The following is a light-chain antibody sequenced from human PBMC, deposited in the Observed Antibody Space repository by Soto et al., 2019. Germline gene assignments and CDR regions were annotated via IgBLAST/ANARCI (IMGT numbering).Light chain of an antibody. V-gene: IGLV2-14*01. J-gene: IGLJ3*02. CDR3: SSYTSSSTLV. Sequence: QSALTQPASVSGSPGQSITISCTGTSSDVGRYNYVSWYQQHPGKVPKLIIYEVTNRPSGVSNRFSGSKSGNTASLTISGLQAVDEADYYCSSYTSSSTLVFGGGTKATVL. CDR2: EVT. CDR1: SSDVGRYNY.